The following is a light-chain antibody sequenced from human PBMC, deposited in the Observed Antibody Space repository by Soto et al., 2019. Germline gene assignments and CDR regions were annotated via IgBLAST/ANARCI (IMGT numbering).Light chain of an antibody. CDR1: QSLSSNY. V-gene: IGKV3-20*01. CDR3: HQCDSSPWT. J-gene: IGKJ1*01. Sequence: EIVLTQSPGTVSLSPGERAPLSCRASQSLSSNYLAWYQQKPGQAPRLLIYGASSRATGIPDRFSGSGSGTDFTLTISRLEPEDFAVFYCHQCDSSPWTFGQGTKVDI. CDR2: GAS.